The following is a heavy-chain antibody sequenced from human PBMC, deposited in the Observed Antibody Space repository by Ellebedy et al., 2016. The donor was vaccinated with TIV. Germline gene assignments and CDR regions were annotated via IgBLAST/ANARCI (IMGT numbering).Heavy chain of an antibody. Sequence: SVKVSXXASGGTFSSYAISWVRQAPGQGLEWMGGIIPIFGTANYAQKFQGRVTITADESTSTAYMELSSLRSEDTAVYYCARAAGIAVAYYYYMDVWGKGTTVTVSS. CDR3: ARAAGIAVAYYYYMDV. J-gene: IGHJ6*03. D-gene: IGHD6-19*01. CDR1: GGTFSSYA. V-gene: IGHV1-69*13. CDR2: IIPIFGTA.